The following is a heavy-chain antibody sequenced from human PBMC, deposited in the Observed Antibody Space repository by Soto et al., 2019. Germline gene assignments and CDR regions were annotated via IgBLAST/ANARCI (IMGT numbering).Heavy chain of an antibody. J-gene: IGHJ6*03. D-gene: IGHD2-8*01. CDR2: ISWNSGSI. V-gene: IGHV3-9*01. CDR1: GFTFDDYA. Sequence: GGSLRLSCAASGFTFDDYAMHWVRQAPGKGLEWVSGISWNSGSIGYADSVKGRFTISRDNAKNSRYLQMNSLRSEDTALYYCAKARRDCTNGVCYHQTSYYYYYYMDVWGKGTTVTVSS. CDR3: AKARRDCTNGVCYHQTSYYYYYYMDV.